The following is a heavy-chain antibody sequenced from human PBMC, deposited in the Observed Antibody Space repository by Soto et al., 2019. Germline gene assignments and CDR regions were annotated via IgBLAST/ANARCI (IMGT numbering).Heavy chain of an antibody. CDR2: IFYSGST. V-gene: IGHV4-39*01. Sequence: QLQLQESGPGLVKPWETLSLTCTVSGDSISSSNYFWGWIRQPPGKGLEWIGTIFYSGSTYYNPSLKSRLTISVDTSKNQFSLKLTSVTAADTALYYCARRYGWLYFDYWGQGSLVTVSS. CDR1: GDSISSSNYF. CDR3: ARRYGWLYFDY. D-gene: IGHD6-19*01. J-gene: IGHJ4*02.